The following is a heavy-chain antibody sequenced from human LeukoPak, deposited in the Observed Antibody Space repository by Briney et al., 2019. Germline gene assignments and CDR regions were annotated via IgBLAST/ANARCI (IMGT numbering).Heavy chain of an antibody. CDR3: ARQGPRFGEYYFDY. J-gene: IGHJ4*02. CDR2: IYHNGST. Sequence: SETLSLTCAVSGYSISRGYYWGWIRQPPGKGLEWIGNIYHNGSTYYNPSLKSRVTISADTSKNQFSLKLSSVTAADTAVYYCARQGPRFGEYYFDYWGQGTLVTVSS. CDR1: GYSISRGYY. V-gene: IGHV4-38-2*01. D-gene: IGHD3-10*02.